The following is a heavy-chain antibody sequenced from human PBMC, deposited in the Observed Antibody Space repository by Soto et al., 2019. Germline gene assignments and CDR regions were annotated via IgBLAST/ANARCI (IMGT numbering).Heavy chain of an antibody. Sequence: GSLKLCCVGSGXTFKNYCMHWVRQAPGKGLEWLAVFSYDGTKTMYTDSVKGRISISRDNASNTLFLQMDSMTAEDTALYYCARELRSYSGAYSDHWGQGTPVTVSS. V-gene: IGHV3-33*05. CDR3: ARELRSYSGAYSDH. J-gene: IGHJ4*02. CDR2: FSYDGTKT. CDR1: GXTFKNYC. D-gene: IGHD1-26*01.